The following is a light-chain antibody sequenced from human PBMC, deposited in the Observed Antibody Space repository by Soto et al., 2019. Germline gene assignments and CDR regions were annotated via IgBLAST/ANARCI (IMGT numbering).Light chain of an antibody. Sequence: QSVLTQPASVSGSPGQSITISCTGTSSASGSYSLVSWYQQHPGRAPKLIIYEGSKRPSGVSNRFSGSKSDNTASLTISGLQAEDQADYYCCSYAGSVTYVIFGGGTKLTVL. V-gene: IGLV2-23*01. CDR3: CSYAGSVTYVI. CDR2: EGS. CDR1: SSASGSYSL. J-gene: IGLJ2*01.